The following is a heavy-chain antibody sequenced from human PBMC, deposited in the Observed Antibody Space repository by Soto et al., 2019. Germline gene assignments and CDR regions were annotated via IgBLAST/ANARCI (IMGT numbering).Heavy chain of an antibody. CDR1: GGSISSYY. J-gene: IGHJ6*03. Sequence: SETLSLTCTVSGGSISSYYWSWIRQPPGKGLEWIGYIYYSGSTNYNPSLKSRVTISVDTSKNQFSLKLSSVTAADTAVYYCARAEGVPYYYYMDVWGKGTTVTVSS. CDR2: IYYSGST. V-gene: IGHV4-59*08. D-gene: IGHD3-16*01. CDR3: ARAEGVPYYYYMDV.